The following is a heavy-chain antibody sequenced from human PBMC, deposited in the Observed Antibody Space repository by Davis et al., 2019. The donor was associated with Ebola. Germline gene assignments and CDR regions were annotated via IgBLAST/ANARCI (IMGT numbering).Heavy chain of an antibody. CDR3: ARDRGVDGYNYEKYYYFGMDV. CDR1: GFTFSSYG. Sequence: GGSLRLSCAASGFTFSSYGMHWVRQAPGKGLEWVANIKPDGSETNYVDSVKGRFVISRDNAMNSLYLQMYSLRVEDTAVYYCARDRGVDGYNYEKYYYFGMDVWGHGTTVTVSS. V-gene: IGHV3-7*01. D-gene: IGHD5-24*01. CDR2: IKPDGSET. J-gene: IGHJ6*02.